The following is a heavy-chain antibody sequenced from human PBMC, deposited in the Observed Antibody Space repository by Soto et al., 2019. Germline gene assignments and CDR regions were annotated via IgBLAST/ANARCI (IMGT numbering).Heavy chain of an antibody. V-gene: IGHV3-23*01. CDR3: XXXXXXXXXFDLGY. CDR2: ITGSAGST. J-gene: IGHJ4*02. Sequence: EVQLLESGGGLVQPGGSLRLSCAASGFTFSSYAMSWVRQAPGKGLEWVSSITGSAGSTYYADSVKGRFTISRDNSKNXXXXXXXXXXXXXXXXXXXXXXXXXXXXFDLGYWGQGTLVTVSS. CDR1: GFTFSSYA.